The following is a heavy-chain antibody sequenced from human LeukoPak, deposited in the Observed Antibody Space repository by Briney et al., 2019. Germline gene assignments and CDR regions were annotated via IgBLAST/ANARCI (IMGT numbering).Heavy chain of an antibody. Sequence: GGSLRLSCAASGFTFSSYAMSWVRQAPGKGLEWVSAISGSGGSTYYANSVKGRFTISRDNSKNTLYLQMTSLRAEDTAVYYCAKAADVVAGTGGWFDPWGQGTLVTVSS. J-gene: IGHJ5*02. CDR2: ISGSGGST. D-gene: IGHD6-19*01. V-gene: IGHV3-23*01. CDR3: AKAADVVAGTGGWFDP. CDR1: GFTFSSYA.